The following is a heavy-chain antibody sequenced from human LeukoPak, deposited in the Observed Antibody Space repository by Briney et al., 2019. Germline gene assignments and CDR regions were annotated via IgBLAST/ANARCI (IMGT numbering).Heavy chain of an antibody. Sequence: ASVKVSCKASGYTFTGYYMHWGRQAPGQGLEWMGRINPNSGGTNYAQKFQGRVTMTRDTSISTAYMELSRLRSDDTAVYYCARPDSSGWYVRDAFDIWGQGTMVTVSS. CDR1: GYTFTGYY. V-gene: IGHV1-2*06. CDR3: ARPDSSGWYVRDAFDI. J-gene: IGHJ3*02. D-gene: IGHD6-19*01. CDR2: INPNSGGT.